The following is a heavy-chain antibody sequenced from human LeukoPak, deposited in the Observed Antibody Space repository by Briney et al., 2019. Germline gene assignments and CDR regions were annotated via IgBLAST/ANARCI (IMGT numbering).Heavy chain of an antibody. CDR3: ASLPQYSSSYKIDY. J-gene: IGHJ4*02. V-gene: IGHV4-4*02. Sequence: SGTLSLTCAVPGGSISSSNWWSWVRQPPGKGLEWIGEIYHSGSTNYNPSLKSRVTISVDKSKNQFSLKLSSVTAADTAVYYCASLPQYSSSYKIDYWGQGTLVTVSS. D-gene: IGHD6-13*01. CDR1: GGSISSSNW. CDR2: IYHSGST.